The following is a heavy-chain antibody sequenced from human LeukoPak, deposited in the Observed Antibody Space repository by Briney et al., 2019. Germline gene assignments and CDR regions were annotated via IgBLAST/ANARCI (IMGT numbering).Heavy chain of an antibody. J-gene: IGHJ3*02. CDR1: GYTLTELS. V-gene: IGHV1-24*01. Sequence: ASVKVSCKVSGYTLTELSMHWVRQAPGKGLEWMGGFDPEDGETIYAQKFQGRVTMTEDTSTDTAYMELSSLRSEDTAVYYCATDYYDSSGYRHAFDIWGQGTMVTVSS. D-gene: IGHD3-22*01. CDR3: ATDYYDSSGYRHAFDI. CDR2: FDPEDGET.